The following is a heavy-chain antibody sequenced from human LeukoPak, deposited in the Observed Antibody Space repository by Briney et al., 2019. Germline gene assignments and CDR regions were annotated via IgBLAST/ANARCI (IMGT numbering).Heavy chain of an antibody. Sequence: GESLKISCKPSGYSFTTYWIGWVRQMPGKGLEWMGIIYPGDSDTRYSPSFQGQVTISADKSISTAYLQWSSLKASDTAMYYCARRNSFYVVDYWGQGTLVTVSS. CDR3: ARRNSFYVVDY. CDR2: IYPGDSDT. D-gene: IGHD2/OR15-2a*01. CDR1: GYSFTTYW. J-gene: IGHJ4*02. V-gene: IGHV5-51*01.